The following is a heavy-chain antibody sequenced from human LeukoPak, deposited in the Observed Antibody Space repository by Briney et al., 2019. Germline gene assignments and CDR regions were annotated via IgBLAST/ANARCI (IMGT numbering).Heavy chain of an antibody. J-gene: IGHJ4*02. Sequence: SETLSLTCTVSGGSISSYYWSWIRQPPGKGLEWIGYIYYSGSTNYNPSLKSRVTISVDTSKNQFSLKLSSVTAADTAVYYRARCRYYYDSSGYYYYFDYWGQGTLVTVSS. CDR1: GGSISSYY. V-gene: IGHV4-59*08. CDR2: IYYSGST. CDR3: ARCRYYYDSSGYYYYFDY. D-gene: IGHD3-22*01.